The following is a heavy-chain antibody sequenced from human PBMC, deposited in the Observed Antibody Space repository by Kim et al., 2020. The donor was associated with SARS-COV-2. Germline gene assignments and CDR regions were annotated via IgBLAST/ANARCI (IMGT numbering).Heavy chain of an antibody. Sequence: LKSRVTISVDTSKNQFSLKLSSVTAADTAVYYCARAGAYDFWSGYYTFDYWGQGTLVTVSS. CDR3: ARAGAYDFWSGYYTFDY. D-gene: IGHD3-3*01. J-gene: IGHJ4*02. V-gene: IGHV4-30-2*05.